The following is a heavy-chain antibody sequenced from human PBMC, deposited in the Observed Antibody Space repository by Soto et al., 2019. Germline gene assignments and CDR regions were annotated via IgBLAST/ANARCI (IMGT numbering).Heavy chain of an antibody. J-gene: IGHJ6*02. CDR1: GGSISSSNW. Sequence: NPSETLSLTCAVSGGSISSSNWWSWVRQPPGKGLEWIGEIYHSGSTNYNPSLKSRVTISVDKSKNQFSLKLSSVTAADTAVYYCARDLADIVVVPAARKNDQVYYYYGMDVWGQGTTVTVSS. CDR2: IYHSGST. V-gene: IGHV4-4*02. CDR3: ARDLADIVVVPAARKNDQVYYYYGMDV. D-gene: IGHD2-2*01.